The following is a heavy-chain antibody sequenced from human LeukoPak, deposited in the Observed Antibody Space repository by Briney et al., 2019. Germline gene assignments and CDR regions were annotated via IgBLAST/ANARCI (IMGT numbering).Heavy chain of an antibody. V-gene: IGHV3-30*17. CDR1: GFTLNRFA. CDR2: ISYDGGKK. Sequence: GGSLRLSCTASGFTLNRFAMHWVRQAPGKGLEWVALISYDGGKKWYADSVKGRFSISRDNSKNTLSLQMNSLRAEDTAVYYCAELGITMIGGVWGKGTTVTISS. D-gene: IGHD3-10*02. CDR3: AELGITMIGGV. J-gene: IGHJ6*04.